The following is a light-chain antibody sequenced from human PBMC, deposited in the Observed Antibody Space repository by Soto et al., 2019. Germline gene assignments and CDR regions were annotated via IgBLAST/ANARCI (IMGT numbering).Light chain of an antibody. CDR1: SSDVGGYNF. Sequence: QSALTQHASVSGSPGQAITISCTGTSSDVGGYNFVSWYQQHPGRAHKLLIYEVSRRPSGVSNRFSGSKSGDTASLTISGLQAEDEADYYCYSYRGYYTRVFGTGTKVTVL. CDR3: YSYRGYYTRV. J-gene: IGLJ1*01. V-gene: IGLV2-14*01. CDR2: EVS.